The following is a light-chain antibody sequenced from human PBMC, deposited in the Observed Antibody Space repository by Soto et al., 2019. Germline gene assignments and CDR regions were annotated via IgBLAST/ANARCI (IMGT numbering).Light chain of an antibody. CDR1: QTISSW. J-gene: IGKJ1*01. Sequence: DIQMTQSPSTLSGSVGDRVTITCRASQTISSWLAWYQQKPGKAPKLLIYKESTLKSGVPSRFSGSGSGTEFTLTISSLQPEDFASYYCQQYNSYSTFGQGTKVDIK. CDR2: KES. V-gene: IGKV1-5*03. CDR3: QQYNSYST.